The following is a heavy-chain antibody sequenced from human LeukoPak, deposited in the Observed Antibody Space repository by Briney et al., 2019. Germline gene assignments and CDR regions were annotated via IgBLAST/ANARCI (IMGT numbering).Heavy chain of an antibody. CDR1: GFTFSSYS. CDR2: ISGSSSYI. CDR3: ARDRSGYGNWFDP. V-gene: IGHV3-21*01. Sequence: PGGSLRLSCAASGFTFSSYSMNWVRQAPGKGLEWVSSISGSSSYINYADSVKGRFTISRDNAKNSLYLQMNRLRAEETAVYPCARDRSGYGNWFDPWGQGTLVTVSS. D-gene: IGHD6-19*01. J-gene: IGHJ5*02.